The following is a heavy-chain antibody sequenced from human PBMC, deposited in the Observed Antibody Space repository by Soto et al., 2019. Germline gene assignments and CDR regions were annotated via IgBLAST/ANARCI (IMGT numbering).Heavy chain of an antibody. V-gene: IGHV4-34*01. CDR2: INHSGST. J-gene: IGHJ4*02. CDR1: GGSFSGYY. CDR3: ARDKSTCLFDY. D-gene: IGHD2-2*01. Sequence: QVQLQQWGAGLLKPSETLSLTCAVYGGSFSGYYWTWIRQPPGTGLEWIGEINHSGSTNYNPSLKSRVTISVDKSKNQFSLKLTSVTAADTAVYYCARDKSTCLFDYWGQGTLVTVSS.